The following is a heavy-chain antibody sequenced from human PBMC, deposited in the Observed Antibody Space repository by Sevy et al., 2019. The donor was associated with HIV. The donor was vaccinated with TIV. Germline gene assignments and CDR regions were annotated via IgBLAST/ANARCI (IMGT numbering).Heavy chain of an antibody. J-gene: IGHJ4*02. Sequence: ASVKVSCKASGCTFSSYAISWVRQAPGQGLEWMGGIIPIFRTANYAQKFQGRVTITTDKSTSTAYMELSSLRSEDTAVYYCARGAGYYDSSGYYYFDYWGQGTLVTVSS. V-gene: IGHV1-69*05. CDR3: ARGAGYYDSSGYYYFDY. CDR2: IIPIFRTA. D-gene: IGHD3-22*01. CDR1: GCTFSSYA.